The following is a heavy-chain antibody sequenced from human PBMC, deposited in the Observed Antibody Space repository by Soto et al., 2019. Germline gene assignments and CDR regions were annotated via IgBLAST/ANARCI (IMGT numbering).Heavy chain of an antibody. Sequence: ETLSLTCTVSAASFSKYYWSWIRQPPGKGLEWIGYIYFNGNTNYNPSLKRRVTISVDTSKKQISLNLTSVTDADTAVYFCASVTFGGVVLAHWGQGTLVTVSS. CDR1: AASFSKYY. J-gene: IGHJ4*02. V-gene: IGHV4-59*13. CDR3: ASVTFGGVVLAH. CDR2: IYFNGNT. D-gene: IGHD3-16*01.